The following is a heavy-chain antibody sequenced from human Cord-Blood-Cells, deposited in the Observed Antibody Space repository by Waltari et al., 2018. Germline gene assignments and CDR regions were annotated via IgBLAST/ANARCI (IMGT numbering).Heavy chain of an antibody. V-gene: IGHV3-30*04. J-gene: IGHJ4*02. CDR3: ARAVADLVDY. CDR2: ISYNGRNK. Sequence: QVQLVESGGGVVQPGRYLRLSCAASGFPFSSYAMHWVGQAPGKELEWVAGISYNGRNKYYADSVKGRFTISRDNSKNTLYLQMNSLRAEDTAVYYCARAVADLVDYWGQGTLVTVSS. D-gene: IGHD6-19*01. CDR1: GFPFSSYA.